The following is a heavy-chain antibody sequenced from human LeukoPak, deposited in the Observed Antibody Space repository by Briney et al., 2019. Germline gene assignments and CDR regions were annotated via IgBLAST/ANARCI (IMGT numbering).Heavy chain of an antibody. V-gene: IGHV4-39*07. D-gene: IGHD3-22*01. CDR1: GGSISSSSYY. Sequence: PSETLSLTCTVSGGSISSSSYYWGWIRQPPGKGLEWIGSIYYSGSTYYNPSLKSRVAISVDTSKNQFSLKLSSVTTADTAVYYCARVDSSGYHSDYWGQGTLVTVSS. J-gene: IGHJ4*02. CDR2: IYYSGST. CDR3: ARVDSSGYHSDY.